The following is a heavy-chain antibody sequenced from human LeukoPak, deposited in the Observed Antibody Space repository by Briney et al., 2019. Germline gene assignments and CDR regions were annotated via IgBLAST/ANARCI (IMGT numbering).Heavy chain of an antibody. D-gene: IGHD7-27*01. V-gene: IGHV3-74*01. CDR2: INTDGSDT. CDR3: ARNNWGTDD. CDR1: GFTFSNHW. J-gene: IGHJ4*02. Sequence: GESLRLSCAASGFTFSNHWMHWVRQVSGKGLVWVSRINTDGSDTSYADSVEGRFTISRDNARNTLYLQMNSLRPEDTAVYYCARNNWGTDDWGQGTLVTVSS.